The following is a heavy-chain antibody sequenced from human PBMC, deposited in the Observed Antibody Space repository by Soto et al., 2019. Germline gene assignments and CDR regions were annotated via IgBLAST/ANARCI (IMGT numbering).Heavy chain of an antibody. J-gene: IGHJ4*02. D-gene: IGHD3-10*01. Sequence: QVQLVQSGPEMMQPGASVKVSCKASGYASLSYAMHWVRQVHGQVYEWLGWINAGVDGTMYSERFQGRVRITRDTSGNPVYMELNALTSEDTAVYYCAREVPGVTSFDYWGQGTLVIVSS. CDR3: AREVPGVTSFDY. V-gene: IGHV1-3*01. CDR2: INAGVDGT. CDR1: GYASLSYA.